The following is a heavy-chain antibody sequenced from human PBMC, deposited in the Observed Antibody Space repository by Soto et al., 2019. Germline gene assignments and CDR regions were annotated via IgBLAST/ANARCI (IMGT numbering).Heavy chain of an antibody. J-gene: IGHJ4*02. D-gene: IGHD3-22*01. Sequence: GGSLRLSCAASGFTFSSYAMSWVRQAPGKGLEWVSAISGSGGSTYYADSVKGRFTISRDNSKNTLYLQMNSLRAEDTAVYYCAKIPKYYYDSSGSLDYWGQGTLVTV. CDR3: AKIPKYYYDSSGSLDY. V-gene: IGHV3-23*01. CDR1: GFTFSSYA. CDR2: ISGSGGST.